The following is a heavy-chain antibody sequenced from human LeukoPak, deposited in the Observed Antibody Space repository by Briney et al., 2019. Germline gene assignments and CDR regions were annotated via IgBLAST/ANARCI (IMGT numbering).Heavy chain of an antibody. CDR3: ARQLEMATPNFDY. J-gene: IGHJ4*02. CDR1: GGSXSSSSYY. V-gene: IGHV4-39*01. D-gene: IGHD5-24*01. CDR2: IYYSGST. Sequence: EXLSLTCTVSGGSXSSSSYYWGWIRQPPGKGLEWIGSIYYSGSTYYNPSLKSRVTISVDTSKNQFSLKLSSVTAADTAVYYCARQLEMATPNFDYWGQGTLVTSPQ.